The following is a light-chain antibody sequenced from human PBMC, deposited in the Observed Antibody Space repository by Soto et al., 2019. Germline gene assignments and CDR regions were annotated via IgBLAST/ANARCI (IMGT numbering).Light chain of an antibody. J-gene: IGKJ1*01. Sequence: EIVMTQSPATLSVSPGERATLSCRASQSVSSNLAWYQQKPGQAPNLLIYGASTRATGIPARFSGSGSGTEFTLTISSLQYEDFAVYYCQQYNNWPRTFRQGTKVGIK. V-gene: IGKV3-15*01. CDR3: QQYNNWPRT. CDR2: GAS. CDR1: QSVSSN.